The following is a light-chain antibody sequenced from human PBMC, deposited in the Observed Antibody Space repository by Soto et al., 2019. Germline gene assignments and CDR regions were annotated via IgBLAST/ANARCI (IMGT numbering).Light chain of an antibody. J-gene: IGLJ3*02. CDR2: DVK. CDR1: SSDVGGYNY. Sequence: QSALTQPRSVSGSPGQSVTISCTGTSSDVGGYNYVTWYQQYPGKAPKVMIYDVKTRPSGVPDRFSGSKSGNTATLTISRAQAGDEADYYCQVWDSSTARVFGGGTKLTVL. CDR3: QVWDSSTARV. V-gene: IGLV2-11*01.